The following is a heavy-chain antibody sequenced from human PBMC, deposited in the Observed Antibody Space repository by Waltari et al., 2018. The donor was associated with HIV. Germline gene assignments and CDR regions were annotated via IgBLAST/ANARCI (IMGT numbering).Heavy chain of an antibody. J-gene: IGHJ5*02. V-gene: IGHV4-34*01. CDR1: GASLRHFF. CDR2: IDHNGNS. Sequence: QVQMQQWGGGLLKPAETLSLTSAVYGASLRHFFWTWIRQSPGKGLEWIGEIDHNGNSNYNPTLESRVTISLDTSKNQFSLKLTSVTPADTAIYYAARGLSAWYAGVVGTRWFDPWGQGSRVTVSS. D-gene: IGHD6-19*01. CDR3: ARGLSAWYAGVVGTRWFDP.